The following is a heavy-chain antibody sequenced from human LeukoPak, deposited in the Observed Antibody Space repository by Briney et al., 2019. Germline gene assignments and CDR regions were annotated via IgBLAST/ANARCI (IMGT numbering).Heavy chain of an antibody. CDR3: ASHIVVVVAATPRAFDI. CDR2: IIPILGIA. D-gene: IGHD2-15*01. V-gene: IGHV1-69*04. Sequence: GASVKVSCKASGGTFSSYAISWVRQAPGQGLEWMGRIIPILGIANYAQKFQGRVTITADKSTSTAYMELSSLRSEDTAVYYCASHIVVVVAATPRAFDIWGQGTMVTVSS. CDR1: GGTFSSYA. J-gene: IGHJ3*02.